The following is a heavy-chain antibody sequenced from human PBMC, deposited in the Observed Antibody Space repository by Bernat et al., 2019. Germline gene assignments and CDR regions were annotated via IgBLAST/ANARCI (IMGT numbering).Heavy chain of an antibody. CDR3: ARTGNHRGTVTTTEDAFDI. D-gene: IGHD4-17*01. CDR2: ISYDGSNK. CDR1: GFTFSSYA. V-gene: IGHV3-30-3*01. J-gene: IGHJ3*02. Sequence: QVQLVESGGGVVQPGRSLRLSCAASGFTFSSYAMHWVRQAPGKGLEWVAVISYDGSNKAYADSVKGRFTISRDNSKNTRYLQMNSLRAEDTAVYYCARTGNHRGTVTTTEDAFDIWGQGTMVTVSS.